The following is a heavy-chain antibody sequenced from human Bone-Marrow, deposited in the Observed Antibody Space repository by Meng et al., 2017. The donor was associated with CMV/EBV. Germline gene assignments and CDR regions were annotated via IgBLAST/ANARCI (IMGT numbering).Heavy chain of an antibody. J-gene: IGHJ5*02. D-gene: IGHD6-6*01. CDR3: ARGQQLAEYNWFDP. Sequence: SVKVSCKSSGFTFTSSAVQGVRQARGQRLEWIGWIVVGSGNTNYAQKFQERVTITRDMSTSTAYMELSSLRCEDTAVYYCARGQQLAEYNWFDPWGQGTLVTVSS. CDR2: IVVGSGNT. V-gene: IGHV1-58*01. CDR1: GFTFTSSA.